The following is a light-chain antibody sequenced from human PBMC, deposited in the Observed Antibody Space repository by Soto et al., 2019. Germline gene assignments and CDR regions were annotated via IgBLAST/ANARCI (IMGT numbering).Light chain of an antibody. J-gene: IGKJ4*01. Sequence: EIVMTQSPATLSVSPWERATLSCRASQSVSSNLAWYQQKPGQAPRLLIYGASTRATAIPARFSGSGSGTEFTLTISSLQSEDFAVYYCQQYKGELTFGGGTKVDIK. CDR1: QSVSSN. CDR3: QQYKGELT. V-gene: IGKV3-15*01. CDR2: GAS.